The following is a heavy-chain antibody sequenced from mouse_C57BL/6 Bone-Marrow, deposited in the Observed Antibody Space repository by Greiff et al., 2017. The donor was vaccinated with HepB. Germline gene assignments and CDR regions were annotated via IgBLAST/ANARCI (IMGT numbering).Heavy chain of an antibody. CDR2: IYPGNSDT. D-gene: IGHD1-1*01. Sequence: EVQLQESGTVLARPGASVKMSCKTSGYTFTSYWMHWVKQRPGQGLAWIGAIYPGNSDTSYNQKFKGKAKLTAVTSASTAYMELSSLTNEDSAVYYCTRGNYYGSSFAWFAYWGQGTLVTVSA. CDR1: GYTFTSYW. CDR3: TRGNYYGSSFAWFAY. V-gene: IGHV1-5*01. J-gene: IGHJ3*01.